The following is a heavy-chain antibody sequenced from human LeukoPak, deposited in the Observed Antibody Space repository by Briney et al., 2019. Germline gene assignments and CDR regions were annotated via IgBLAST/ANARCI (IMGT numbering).Heavy chain of an antibody. D-gene: IGHD3-10*01. J-gene: IGHJ6*02. Sequence: SETLSLTCAVSGGSISSSNWWSWVRQPPGKGLEWIGEIYHSGSTNYNPSLKSRVTISVDKSKNQFSLKLSSVTAADTAVYYCARRGLWFGDSYGMDVWGQGTTVTVSS. V-gene: IGHV4-4*02. CDR3: ARRGLWFGDSYGMDV. CDR1: GGSISSSNW. CDR2: IYHSGST.